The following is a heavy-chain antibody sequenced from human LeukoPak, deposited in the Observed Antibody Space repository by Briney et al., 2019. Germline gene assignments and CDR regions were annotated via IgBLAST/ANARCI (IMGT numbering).Heavy chain of an antibody. D-gene: IGHD2-15*01. CDR1: GFTFSSYS. V-gene: IGHV3-21*01. Sequence: GGSLRLSCAASGFTFSSYSMNWVRQARGKGLEWVSSISSSSSYIYYADSVKGRFTISRDNPKNSLYLQMNSLRAEDTAVYYCARDSPATATDYWGQGTLVTVSS. CDR2: ISSSSSYI. CDR3: ARDSPATATDY. J-gene: IGHJ4*02.